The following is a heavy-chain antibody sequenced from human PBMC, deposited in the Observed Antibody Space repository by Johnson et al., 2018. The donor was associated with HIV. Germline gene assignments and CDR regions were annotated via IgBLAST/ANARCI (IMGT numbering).Heavy chain of an antibody. V-gene: IGHV3-15*01. D-gene: IGHD6-19*01. CDR1: GFTFSNAW. CDR3: TPDGRIPVAHQDACDV. CDR2: INSTTAGGTS. Sequence: VQLVESGGGLVKPGGSLRLSCAASGFTFSNAWMSWVRQAPGRGLVWVGRINSTTAGGTSDYAAPVNGSFTISRDDANNTLYLQMNSLKTEDTAVYYCTPDGRIPVAHQDACDVGGQGTMVTVDS. J-gene: IGHJ3*01.